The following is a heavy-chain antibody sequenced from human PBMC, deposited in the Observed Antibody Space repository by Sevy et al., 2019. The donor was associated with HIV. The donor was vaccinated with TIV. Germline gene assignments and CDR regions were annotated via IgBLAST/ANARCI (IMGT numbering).Heavy chain of an antibody. CDR1: GYTFTGYY. J-gene: IGHJ4*02. Sequence: ASVKVSCKASGYTFTGYYMHWVRQAPGQGLEWMGWINPNSGGTNYAQKFQGRVTMTRDTSISTAYMELSRLRSDDTAVYYCVSGYCSSTSCSIAFGYWGQGTLVTVSS. CDR3: VSGYCSSTSCSIAFGY. D-gene: IGHD2-2*03. CDR2: INPNSGGT. V-gene: IGHV1-2*02.